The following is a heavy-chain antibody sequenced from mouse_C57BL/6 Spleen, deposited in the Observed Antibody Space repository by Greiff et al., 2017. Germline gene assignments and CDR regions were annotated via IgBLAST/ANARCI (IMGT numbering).Heavy chain of an antibody. Sequence: VKLQESGAELVKPGASVKLSCKASGYTFTEYTIHWVKQRSGQGLEWIGWFYPGSGSIKYNEKFKDKATLTADKSSSTVYMELSRLTSEDSAVXFCARHEDQGYYSNYFDYWGQGTTLTVSS. CDR3: ARHEDQGYYSNYFDY. CDR1: GYTFTEYT. D-gene: IGHD2-5*01. J-gene: IGHJ2*01. V-gene: IGHV1-62-2*01. CDR2: FYPGSGSI.